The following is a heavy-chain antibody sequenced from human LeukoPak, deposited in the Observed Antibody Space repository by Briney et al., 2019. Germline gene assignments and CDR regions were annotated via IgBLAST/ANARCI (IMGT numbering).Heavy chain of an antibody. Sequence: GESLKISCKGPGYSLTSYWIGWVRQMPGKGLEWMGIIYPGDSDTRYSPSFQGQVTISADKSISTAYLQWSSLKASDTAMYYCARRQFGYDSSGHSFYFDYWGQGTLVTVSS. D-gene: IGHD3-22*01. V-gene: IGHV5-51*01. J-gene: IGHJ4*02. CDR3: ARRQFGYDSSGHSFYFDY. CDR2: IYPGDSDT. CDR1: GYSLTSYW.